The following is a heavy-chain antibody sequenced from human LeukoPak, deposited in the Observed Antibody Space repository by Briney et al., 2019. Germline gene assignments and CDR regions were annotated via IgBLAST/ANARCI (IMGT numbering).Heavy chain of an antibody. V-gene: IGHV4-34*01. CDR3: TRGHGSGSYYNGDY. Sequence: SETLSLTCAVYGGSFSGYYWSWIRQPAGKGLEWIGEINRGGSTSYNPSLKSRVTISIDTSKNQFSLKLNSVTAADTAVYYCTRGHGSGSYYNGDYWGQGTLVTVSS. D-gene: IGHD3-10*01. J-gene: IGHJ4*02. CDR1: GGSFSGYY. CDR2: INRGGST.